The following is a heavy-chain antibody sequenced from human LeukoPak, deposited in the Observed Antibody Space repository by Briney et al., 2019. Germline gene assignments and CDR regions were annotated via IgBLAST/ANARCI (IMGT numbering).Heavy chain of an antibody. CDR1: GGSISSSSYY. CDR2: IYYSGDT. V-gene: IGHV4-39*07. Sequence: SETLSLTCTVSGGSISSSSYYWGWIRQPPGKGLEWIGSIYYSGDTDYNPSLKTRLTISVDKSNNQFSLNLSSVTAADTAVYFCARRKIAAGGTLTTSYFYYYMDVWGKGTTVTVSS. J-gene: IGHJ6*03. D-gene: IGHD6-13*01. CDR3: ARRKIAAGGTLTTSYFYYYMDV.